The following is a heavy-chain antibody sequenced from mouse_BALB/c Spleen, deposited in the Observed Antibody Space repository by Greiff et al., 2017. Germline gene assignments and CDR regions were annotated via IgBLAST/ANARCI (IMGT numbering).Heavy chain of an antibody. CDR1: GFSLTSYG. CDR3: ARHPLYDGYDYYAMDY. Sequence: VQLQESGPDLVAPSQSLSITCTVSGFSLTSYGVHWVRQPPGKGLEWLVVIWSDGSTTYNSALKSRLSISKDNSKSQVFLKMNSLQTDDTAMYYCARHPLYDGYDYYAMDYWGQGTSVTVSS. V-gene: IGHV2-6-2*01. CDR2: IWSDGST. J-gene: IGHJ4*01. D-gene: IGHD2-3*01.